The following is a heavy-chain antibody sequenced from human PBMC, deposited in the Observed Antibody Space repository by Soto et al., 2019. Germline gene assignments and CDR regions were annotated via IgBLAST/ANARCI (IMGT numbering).Heavy chain of an antibody. D-gene: IGHD1-1*01. V-gene: IGHV3-23*01. Sequence: EVQLLESGGGLVQPGGSLRLSCAASGFSVSTYSFAWVRQTPAKGLAWVSGISVSGDTTFYIDSVRGRFTICRDTSKNTLDLQMHSLKVEVSAVYFCASCDGYADLWGHGTLVTVSS. J-gene: IGHJ4*01. CDR2: ISVSGDTT. CDR3: ASCDGYADL. CDR1: GFSVSTYS.